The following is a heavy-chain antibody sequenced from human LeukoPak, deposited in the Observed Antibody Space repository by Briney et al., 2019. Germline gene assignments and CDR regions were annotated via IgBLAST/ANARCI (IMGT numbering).Heavy chain of an antibody. CDR3: AKGYSSAWYYFDY. CDR1: GVTFNTYA. J-gene: IGHJ4*02. CDR2: MSGSGGRT. D-gene: IGHD6-19*01. V-gene: IGHV3-23*01. Sequence: GGSLRPSCAASGVTFNTYAMSWVRQAPGKGLEWASAMSGSGGRTYYADSVKGRFTISRDNSKNTLYLQMNSLRAEDTAVYYCAKGYSSAWYYFDYWGQGTLVTVSS.